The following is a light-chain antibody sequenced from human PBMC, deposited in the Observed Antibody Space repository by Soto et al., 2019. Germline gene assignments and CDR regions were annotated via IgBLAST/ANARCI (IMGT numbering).Light chain of an antibody. V-gene: IGKV3-20*01. J-gene: IGKJ2*01. CDR3: QQYGSSALYT. CDR1: QSVSSSY. CDR2: GAS. Sequence: EIVLTQSPGTLSLSPGERATLSCRASQSVSSSYLAWYQQKPGQAPRLLIYGASSRATGIPDRFSGSGSGTDFTLTISRLEPEDFAVYYCQQYGSSALYTFGQGTKLELK.